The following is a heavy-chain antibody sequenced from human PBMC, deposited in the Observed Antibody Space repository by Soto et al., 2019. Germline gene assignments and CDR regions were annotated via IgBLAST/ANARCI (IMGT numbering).Heavy chain of an antibody. CDR3: AKFTDHGSGSYGFDY. CDR1: GGSISGNNW. Sequence: PSETLSLTCAVSGGSISGNNWWSWVRQPPGKGLEWIGEIFHSGSTHYNPSLESRVTIAVDKSKNQFSLKLSSVTAADTAVYYCAKFTDHGSGSYGFDYWGQGTLVTVSS. J-gene: IGHJ4*02. D-gene: IGHD3-10*01. V-gene: IGHV4-4*02. CDR2: IFHSGST.